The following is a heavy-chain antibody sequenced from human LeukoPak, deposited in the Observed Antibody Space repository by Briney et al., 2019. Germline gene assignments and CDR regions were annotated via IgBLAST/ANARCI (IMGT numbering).Heavy chain of an antibody. CDR3: AREDRKVGAIVR. CDR2: ILYSGST. J-gene: IGHJ4*02. Sequence: SETLSLTCTVSGDSISSYYWSWIRQPPGKGLEWIGYILYSGSTNYNPSLKSRVTISVDTSRNQFSLKLSSVTAADTAVYYCAREDRKVGAIVRWGQGTLVTVSS. V-gene: IGHV4-59*01. D-gene: IGHD1-26*01. CDR1: GDSISSYY.